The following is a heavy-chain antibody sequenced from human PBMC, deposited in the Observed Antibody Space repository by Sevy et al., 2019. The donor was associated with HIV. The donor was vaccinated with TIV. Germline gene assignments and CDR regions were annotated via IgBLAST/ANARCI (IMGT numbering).Heavy chain of an antibody. CDR1: GFTFNSYT. D-gene: IGHD3-10*01. J-gene: IGHJ3*02. CDR3: ARPYGSGSWEAFDI. Sequence: GGSLRLSCAASGFTFNSYTMNWVRQAPGQGLQWVSSISFSSNYIYYADSVKGRFTISRDNAQNSLYLQMNSLRAEDTAIYYCARPYGSGSWEAFDIWGQGTMVTVSS. CDR2: ISFSSNYI. V-gene: IGHV3-21*01.